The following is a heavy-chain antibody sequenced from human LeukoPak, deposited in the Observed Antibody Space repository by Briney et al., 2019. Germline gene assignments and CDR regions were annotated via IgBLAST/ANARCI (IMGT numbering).Heavy chain of an antibody. V-gene: IGHV3-15*01. J-gene: IGHJ4*02. CDR3: TTVQFARTMSLDY. Sequence: GRSLRLSCAASGFTFSGYGMHWVRQAPGKGLEWVGRIKSNSDGGTTDSAAPVKGRFTISRDDSKNTLFLQMNRLRTEDTAVYYCTTVQFARTMSLDYWGQGALVTVSS. CDR1: GFTFSGYG. CDR2: IKSNSDGGTT. D-gene: IGHD3-10*01.